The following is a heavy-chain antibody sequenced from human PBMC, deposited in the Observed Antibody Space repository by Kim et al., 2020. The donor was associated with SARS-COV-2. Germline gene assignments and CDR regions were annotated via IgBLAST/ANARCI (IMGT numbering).Heavy chain of an antibody. V-gene: IGHV4-31*03. CDR1: GGSISSGTYY. CDR3: ARALSHYYDSSGYYSYWFDP. D-gene: IGHD3-22*01. J-gene: IGHJ5*02. Sequence: SETLSLTCTVSGGSISSGTYYWSWIRQHPGKGLEWIGYIYYSGSTYYNPSLKSRVIISVDTSKNQFSLKLSSLTAADTAVYYCARALSHYYDSSGYYSYWFDPWGQGTLVTVSS. CDR2: IYYSGST.